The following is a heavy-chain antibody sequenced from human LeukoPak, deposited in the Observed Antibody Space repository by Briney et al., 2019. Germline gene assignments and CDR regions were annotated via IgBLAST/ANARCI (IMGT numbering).Heavy chain of an antibody. Sequence: SETLSLTCTVSGGSVYTSSYYWGWIRQPPGKGLEWIGEINHSGSTNYNPSPKSRVTISVDTSKNQFSLKLSSVTAADTAVYYCARLGVVVVAATPTVYYYYGMDVWGQGTTVTVSS. V-gene: IGHV4-39*07. J-gene: IGHJ6*02. CDR3: ARLGVVVVAATPTVYYYYGMDV. CDR2: INHSGST. D-gene: IGHD2-15*01. CDR1: GGSVYTSSYY.